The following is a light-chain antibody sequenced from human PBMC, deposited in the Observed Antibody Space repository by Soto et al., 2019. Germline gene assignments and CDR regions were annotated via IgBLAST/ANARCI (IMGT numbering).Light chain of an antibody. CDR1: QSVSSN. CDR2: GAS. V-gene: IGKV3-15*01. J-gene: IGKJ1*01. Sequence: EIVMTQSPATLSVSPGERATLSCRASQSVSSNLAWYQQKPGQAPRLLIYGASTRATGIPARFSGSGSGTEFTLTISSLRSEDYAVYYCHQYNNWPPWTFDQGTKVDIK. CDR3: HQYNNWPPWT.